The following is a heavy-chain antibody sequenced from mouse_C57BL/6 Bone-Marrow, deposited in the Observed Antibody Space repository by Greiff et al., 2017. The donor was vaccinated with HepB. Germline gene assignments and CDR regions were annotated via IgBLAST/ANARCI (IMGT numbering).Heavy chain of an antibody. D-gene: IGHD2-1*01. CDR1: GYSITSGYY. Sequence: DVKLQESGPGLVKPSQSLSLTCSVTGYSITSGYYWNWIRQFPGNKLEWMGYISYDGSNNYNPSLKNRISITRDTSKNQFFLKLNSVTTEDTATYYCASYGNYHYWGQGTTLTVSS. CDR2: ISYDGSN. CDR3: ASYGNYHY. V-gene: IGHV3-6*01. J-gene: IGHJ2*01.